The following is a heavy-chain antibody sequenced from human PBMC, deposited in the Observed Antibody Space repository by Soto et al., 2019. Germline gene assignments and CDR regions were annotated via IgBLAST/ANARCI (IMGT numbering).Heavy chain of an antibody. Sequence: QVQLVESGGGLVKPGGSLRLSCAASGFAFSDYYMSWIRQAPGKGLEWVSHISDSGSTISYADSVKGRFTISRDNAGNSLYLQMNSLRAEDTAVYYCARERRPSKYNGLDIWGQGTTVTVSS. CDR2: ISDSGSTI. CDR1: GFAFSDYY. D-gene: IGHD6-6*01. J-gene: IGHJ6*02. V-gene: IGHV3-11*01. CDR3: ARERRPSKYNGLDI.